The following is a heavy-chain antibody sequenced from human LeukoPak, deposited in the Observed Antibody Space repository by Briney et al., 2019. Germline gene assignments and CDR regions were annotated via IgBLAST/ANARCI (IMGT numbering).Heavy chain of an antibody. D-gene: IGHD5-18*01. Sequence: GESLRLSCAASGFSFSTYAMHWVRQAPGMGPEWVAVVSHDGSTKYYTDSVRGRFTISRDNSKNTFFLQLNGLRTGDTAVYYCARAIMGTENLDYWGQGTLVTVSS. CDR2: VSHDGSTK. CDR1: GFSFSTYA. V-gene: IGHV3-30*10. J-gene: IGHJ4*02. CDR3: ARAIMGTENLDY.